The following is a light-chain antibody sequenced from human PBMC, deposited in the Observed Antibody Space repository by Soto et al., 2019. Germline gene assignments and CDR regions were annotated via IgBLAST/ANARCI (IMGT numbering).Light chain of an antibody. CDR1: QSISSW. CDR3: QQYNSFPLT. J-gene: IGKJ4*01. V-gene: IGKV1-5*01. Sequence: DIQMTQSPSTLSASLGDRVTITCRASQSISSWLAWYQQKPGKAPKLLSYDASSLESGVPSRFSGSGSGTEFTLTISSLQPDDFATYYCQQYNSFPLTFGGGTKVDIK. CDR2: DAS.